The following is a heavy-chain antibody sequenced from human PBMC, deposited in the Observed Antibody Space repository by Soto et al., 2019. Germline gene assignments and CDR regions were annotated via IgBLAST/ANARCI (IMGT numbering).Heavy chain of an antibody. D-gene: IGHD3-22*01. CDR1: GCTFTSYG. CDR2: ISAYNGNT. V-gene: IGHV1-18*01. CDR3: ARDKYYDSSGYYI. J-gene: IGHJ4*02. Sequence: VKVSWKRSGCTFTSYGIIWVRQAPGQGLEWMGWISAYNGNTNYAQKLQGRVTMTTDTSTSTAYMELRSLRSDDTAVYYCARDKYYDSSGYYIWGQGTLVTVSS.